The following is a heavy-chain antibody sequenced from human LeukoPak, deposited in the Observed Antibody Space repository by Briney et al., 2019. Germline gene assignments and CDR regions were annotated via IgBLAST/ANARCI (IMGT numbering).Heavy chain of an antibody. Sequence: ASVKVSCKASGYTFTGYYMHWVRQAPGQGPEWMGWINPNSGGTNYAQKFQGRVTMTRDTSISTAYMELSRLRSDDTAAYYCARDLAYCSSTSCYPWGQGTLVTVSS. J-gene: IGHJ5*02. CDR3: ARDLAYCSSTSCYP. CDR1: GYTFTGYY. CDR2: INPNSGGT. D-gene: IGHD2-2*01. V-gene: IGHV1-2*02.